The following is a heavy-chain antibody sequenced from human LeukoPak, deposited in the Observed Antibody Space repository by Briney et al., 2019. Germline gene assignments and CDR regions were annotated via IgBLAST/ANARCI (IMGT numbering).Heavy chain of an antibody. CDR2: LNFRGSL. D-gene: IGHD4/OR15-4a*01. CDR3: ATRTYRAHFDH. Sequence: TSETLSLTCTVSGGSITSGDYYWNRVRQPPGKGLEWIGNLNFRGSLFYHPSLKSRVTMSADPSQNQFSLRLMSVTAADTAVYYCATRTYRAHFDHWGQGTLVTVSS. CDR1: GGSITSGDYY. J-gene: IGHJ4*02. V-gene: IGHV4-39*01.